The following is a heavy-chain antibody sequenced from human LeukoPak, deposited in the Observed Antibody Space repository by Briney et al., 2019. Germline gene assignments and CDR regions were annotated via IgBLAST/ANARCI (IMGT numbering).Heavy chain of an antibody. Sequence: GGSLRLSCAASGFTFSSYGMHWVRQAPGKGLEWVAVISYDGSNKYYADSVKGRFTISRDNSKNTLYLQMNSLRAEDTAVYYCAKDRRLGYCSGGSCHLDYWGQGTLVTVSS. CDR3: AKDRRLGYCSGGSCHLDY. CDR2: ISYDGSNK. D-gene: IGHD2-15*01. CDR1: GFTFSSYG. J-gene: IGHJ4*02. V-gene: IGHV3-30*18.